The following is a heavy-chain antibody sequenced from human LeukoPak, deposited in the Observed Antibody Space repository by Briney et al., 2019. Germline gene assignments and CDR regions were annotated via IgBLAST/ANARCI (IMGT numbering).Heavy chain of an antibody. V-gene: IGHV3-30*04. Sequence: GRSLRLSCAASGFTFSSYAMHWVRQAPGKGLEWVAVISYDGSNKYYADSVKGRFTISRDNSKNTLYLQMNSVRAEDTAIYYCAKGRYHLATVTLLDYWGQGTLVTVSS. D-gene: IGHD4-17*01. CDR3: AKGRYHLATVTLLDY. CDR2: ISYDGSNK. J-gene: IGHJ4*02. CDR1: GFTFSSYA.